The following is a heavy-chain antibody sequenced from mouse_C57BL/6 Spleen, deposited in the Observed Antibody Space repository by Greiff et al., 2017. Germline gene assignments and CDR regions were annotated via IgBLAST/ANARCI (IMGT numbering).Heavy chain of an antibody. V-gene: IGHV3-6*01. D-gene: IGHD5-2*01. CDR3: ARRIYYAMDY. CDR2: ISYDGST. CDR1: GYSITSCYI. J-gene: IGHJ4*01. Sequence: EVQLQESGPGLVKPSQSLSLTCSVTGYSITSCYIWTWIRQFPGNKLEWMGFISYDGSTNYNPSLNNRITITRATSKNQFFLMLKSVTTEDTATYYCARRIYYAMDYWGQGTSVTVSS.